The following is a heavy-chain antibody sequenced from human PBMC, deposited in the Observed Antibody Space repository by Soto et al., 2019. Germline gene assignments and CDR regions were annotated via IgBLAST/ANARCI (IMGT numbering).Heavy chain of an antibody. CDR1: GFTFSTYA. D-gene: IGHD2-15*01. CDR3: AQRRGAGGPFDY. Sequence: EVELLESGGGLVQPEGSLRLSCAASGFTFSTYAMGWVRQAPGKGLEWVSVVSSGGGTHYSDSVKGRFTVSREYLTITLSLQMNSLRAADTAVYYCAQRRGAGGPFDYWGQGALVSVSS. V-gene: IGHV3-23*01. CDR2: VSSGGGT. J-gene: IGHJ4*02.